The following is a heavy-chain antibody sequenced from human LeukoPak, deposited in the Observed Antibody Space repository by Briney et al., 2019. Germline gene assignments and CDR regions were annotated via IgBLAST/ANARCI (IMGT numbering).Heavy chain of an antibody. CDR3: AARGYSSGWLVFDY. Sequence: GSLRLSCAASGFTFSSYWMHWVRQAPGKGLVWVSRINSDGSSTSYAHSVKGRFTISRDNAKNTLYLQMNRLRAEDTAVYYCAARGYSSGWLVFDYWGQGTLVTVSS. J-gene: IGHJ4*02. CDR2: INSDGSST. D-gene: IGHD6-19*01. CDR1: GFTFSSYW. V-gene: IGHV3-74*01.